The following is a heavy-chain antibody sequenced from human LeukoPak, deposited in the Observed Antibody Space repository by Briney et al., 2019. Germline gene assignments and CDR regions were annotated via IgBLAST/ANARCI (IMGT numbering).Heavy chain of an antibody. J-gene: IGHJ4*02. D-gene: IGHD6-19*01. CDR2: ISAYNGNT. CDR3: ATLGIAVAGTPLDY. Sequence: ASVKVSCKASGYTFTGYYMHWVRQAPGQGLEWMGWISAYNGNTNYAQKLQGRVTMTTDTSTSTAYMELRSLRSDDTAVYYCATLGIAVAGTPLDYWGQGTLVTVSS. V-gene: IGHV1-18*04. CDR1: GYTFTGYY.